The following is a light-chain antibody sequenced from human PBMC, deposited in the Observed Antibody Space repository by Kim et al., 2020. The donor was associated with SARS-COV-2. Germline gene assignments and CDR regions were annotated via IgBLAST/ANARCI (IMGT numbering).Light chain of an antibody. Sequence: TASVGDRDTIPCRASQRMGSHFKSDQQKPGQAPKVQIYGPASLQSGVPPRFSGSGSGTDFHLTIDSLQPEDFATYYCQQRYKRPTFGQGTRLEI. CDR1: QRMGSH. CDR3: QQRYKRPT. CDR2: GPA. V-gene: IGKV1-39*01. J-gene: IGKJ5*01.